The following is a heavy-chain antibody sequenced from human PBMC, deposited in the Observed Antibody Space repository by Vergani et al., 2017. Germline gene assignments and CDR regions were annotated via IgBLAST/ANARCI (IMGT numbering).Heavy chain of an antibody. CDR2: IYRTGRT. V-gene: IGHV4-38-2*01. J-gene: IGHJ6*03. Sequence: QVQLQESGPGLVKPSETLSLTCAVSGFSIDNGYYWDWIRQPPGKGLEWIGSIYRTGRTHFNPSLKSRVTISVDTSNNHFSLRLNSLTAADTAVYYCAKVAAAGSIYYYYYYMDVWGKGTTVTVSS. CDR3: AKVAAAGSIYYYYYYMDV. CDR1: GFSIDNGYY. D-gene: IGHD6-13*01.